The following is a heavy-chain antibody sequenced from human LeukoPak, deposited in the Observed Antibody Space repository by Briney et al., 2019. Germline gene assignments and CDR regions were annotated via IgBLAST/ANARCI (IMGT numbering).Heavy chain of an antibody. D-gene: IGHD6-13*01. CDR1: GGSISSGGYY. Sequence: PSQTLSLTCTVSGGSISSGGYYWSWIRQHTGKGLEWIGRIYTSGSTNYNPSLKSRVTMSVDTSKNQFSLKLSSVTAADTAVYYCERVSRYSSSCFDYWGQGTLVTVSS. CDR2: IYTSGST. CDR3: ERVSRYSSSCFDY. J-gene: IGHJ4*02. V-gene: IGHV4-61*02.